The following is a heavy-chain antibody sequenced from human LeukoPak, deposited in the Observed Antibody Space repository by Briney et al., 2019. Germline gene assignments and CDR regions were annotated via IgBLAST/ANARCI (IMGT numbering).Heavy chain of an antibody. CDR3: ARGPQYSSGNFDY. V-gene: IGHV4-59*01. CDR1: GGSISSYY. J-gene: IGHJ4*02. CDR2: IYYSGST. D-gene: IGHD6-19*01. Sequence: SETLSLTCTVSGGSISSYYWSWIRQPPGKGLEWIGYIYYSGSTNYNPSLKSRVTISVDTSKNQSSLKLSSVTAADTAVYYCARGPQYSSGNFDYWGQGTLVTVSS.